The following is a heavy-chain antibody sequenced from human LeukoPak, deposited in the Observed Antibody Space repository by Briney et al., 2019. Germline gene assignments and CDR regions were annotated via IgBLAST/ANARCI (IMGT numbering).Heavy chain of an antibody. Sequence: SETLSLTCTVSGYSISSGYYWGWIRQPLGKGLEWIGSIYHSGSTYYNPSLKSRVTISVDTSKNQFSLKLSSVTAADTAVYYCARDLRLGDSSWYDYWGQGTLVTVSS. CDR2: IYHSGST. CDR1: GYSISSGYY. D-gene: IGHD6-13*01. CDR3: ARDLRLGDSSWYDY. J-gene: IGHJ4*02. V-gene: IGHV4-38-2*02.